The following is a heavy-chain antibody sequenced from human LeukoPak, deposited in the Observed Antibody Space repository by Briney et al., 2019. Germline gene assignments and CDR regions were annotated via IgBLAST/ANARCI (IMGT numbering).Heavy chain of an antibody. Sequence: SETLSLTCTVSGDSISSGDYYWSWIRQPPGKGLEWIGYIYYSGSTYYNPSLKSRVTISVDTSKNQFSLKLSSVTAADTAVYYCARGGRDASGSYHPYYYYYYMDVWGKGTTVTVSS. CDR3: ARGGRDASGSYHPYYYYYYMDV. CDR1: GDSISSGDYY. CDR2: IYYSGST. V-gene: IGHV4-30-4*08. D-gene: IGHD1-26*01. J-gene: IGHJ6*03.